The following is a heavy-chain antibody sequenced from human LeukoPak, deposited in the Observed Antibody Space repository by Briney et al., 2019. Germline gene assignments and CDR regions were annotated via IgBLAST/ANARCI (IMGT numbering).Heavy chain of an antibody. D-gene: IGHD3-10*01. CDR2: IYTSGST. CDR3: ARGSSWFGELYSVFDY. J-gene: IGHJ4*02. Sequence: PSETLSLTCTVSGGSISSGSYYWSWIRQPAGKGLEWIGRIYTSGSTNYNPSLKSRVTISVDKSKNQFSLKLSSVTAADTAVYYCARGSSWFGELYSVFDYWGQGALVTVSS. V-gene: IGHV4-61*02. CDR1: GGSISSGSYY.